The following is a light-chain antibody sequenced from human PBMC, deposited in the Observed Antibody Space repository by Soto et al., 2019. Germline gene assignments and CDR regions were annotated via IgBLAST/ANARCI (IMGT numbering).Light chain of an antibody. CDR2: EVT. CDR1: SRVVGSYNL. V-gene: IGLV2-23*02. CDR3: CAYAGSSTFVI. J-gene: IGLJ2*01. Sequence: QSALTQPASVSGSPGQSITISCTGTSRVVGSYNLVSWYQHHPGKVPKLMIYEVTKRPSGVSNRFSGSKSGNTASLTISGLQAEDEADYYCCAYAGSSTFVIFGGGTKLTVL.